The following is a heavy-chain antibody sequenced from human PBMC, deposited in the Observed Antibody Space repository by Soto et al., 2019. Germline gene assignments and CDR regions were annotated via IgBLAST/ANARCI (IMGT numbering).Heavy chain of an antibody. V-gene: IGHV1-3*05. Sequence: QVQLVQSGAEEKKPGASVKVSCKASGYTFTGYAMHWVRQAPGQRLEWMGWINAGNGNTKYSQKFQGRVTITRDTSASTASMEQSSLRSEDTAVYYCARAVAVAADFDYWGQGTLVTVSS. CDR3: ARAVAVAADFDY. CDR1: GYTFTGYA. D-gene: IGHD6-19*01. J-gene: IGHJ4*02. CDR2: INAGNGNT.